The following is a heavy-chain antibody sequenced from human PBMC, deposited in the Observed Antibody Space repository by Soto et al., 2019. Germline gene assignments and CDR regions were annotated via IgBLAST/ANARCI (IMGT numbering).Heavy chain of an antibody. Sequence: QVRLIQSGPEMMQPGASVRVSCTSSGFTALSNAFHGVRQAPGQGPEWLGWLNGGVDGTSYSQRLQGRVTISRDPSTNTVYLEVKSPTSDDTAVYYCAREVKGVTSFDYWGQGTLVTVSS. CDR3: AREVKGVTSFDY. J-gene: IGHJ4*02. D-gene: IGHD3-10*01. CDR2: LNGGVDGT. V-gene: IGHV1-3*01. CDR1: GFTALSNA.